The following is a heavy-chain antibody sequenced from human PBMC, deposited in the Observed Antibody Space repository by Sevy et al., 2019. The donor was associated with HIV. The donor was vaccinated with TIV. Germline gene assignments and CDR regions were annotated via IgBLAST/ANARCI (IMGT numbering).Heavy chain of an antibody. V-gene: IGHV3-23*01. CDR2: ITGSGGTT. Sequence: GGSLRLSCAASRFTFSNYAMNWVRQAPGKGLEWVSAITGSGGTTYDADSVKGRFTISRDKYQNTLYLQMNSLRAEDTAVYYCAKVLARGVAVAGSACGMDVWGQGTTVTVSS. CDR3: AKVLARGVAVAGSACGMDV. J-gene: IGHJ6*02. CDR1: RFTFSNYA. D-gene: IGHD6-19*01.